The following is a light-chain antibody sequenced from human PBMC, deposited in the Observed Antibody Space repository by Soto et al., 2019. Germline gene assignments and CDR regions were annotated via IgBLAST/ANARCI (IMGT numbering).Light chain of an antibody. CDR3: AAWDENLRSVV. V-gene: IGLV1-47*01. Sequence: QSVLTQPPSASGTPGQRVTISCSGGRSNIGSNYAFWYQQFPGTTPNLFIFRNTQRPSGVPDRFSGSKSGTSASLTISGLRSEDDATYYCAAWDENLRSVVFGGGTKLTVL. J-gene: IGLJ3*02. CDR1: RSNIGSNY. CDR2: RNT.